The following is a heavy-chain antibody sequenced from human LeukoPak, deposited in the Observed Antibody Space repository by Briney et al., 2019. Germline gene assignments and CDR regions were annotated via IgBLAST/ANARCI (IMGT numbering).Heavy chain of an antibody. CDR1: GFIFSSYA. D-gene: IGHD2-15*01. J-gene: IGHJ4*02. V-gene: IGHV3-30*04. CDR3: ARGGDCSGGSCYLGPFDY. CDR2: LSYDGNNK. Sequence: GGSLRLSCAASGFIFSSYAMHWVRQAPGKGLEWVAILSYDGNNKYYADSVKGRFTISRDNSKNALYLQMNSLRAEDTAVYYCARGGDCSGGSCYLGPFDYWGQGTLVTVSS.